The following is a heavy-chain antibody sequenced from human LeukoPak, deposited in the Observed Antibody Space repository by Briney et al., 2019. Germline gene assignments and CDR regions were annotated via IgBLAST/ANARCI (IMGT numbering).Heavy chain of an antibody. V-gene: IGHV3-11*01. J-gene: IGHJ4*02. CDR3: ARRTDFIAY. D-gene: IGHD3/OR15-3a*01. Sequence: KPGGSLRLSCAASGFTLRDYYMSWFREAPGKRLEWVSYRSSSGSTIYYADSVKGRFAISRDNAKNSLYLQMNSLRAEDTAVYYCARRTDFIAYWGQRTLVTVSS. CDR2: RSSSGSTI. CDR1: GFTLRDYY.